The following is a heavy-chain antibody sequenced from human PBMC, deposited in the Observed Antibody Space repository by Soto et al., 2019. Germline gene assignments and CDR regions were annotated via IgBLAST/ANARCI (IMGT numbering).Heavy chain of an antibody. J-gene: IGHJ6*03. CDR3: ATSTVTTLDYYYYMDV. CDR2: ISGGAGST. CDR1: GFTFSNFA. Sequence: EVQLLESGGGLVQPGGSLRLSCAASGFTFSNFAMSWVRQAPGKGLEWVSAISGGAGSTYYADSVKGRFTISRDNSKKTLYLQMNSLRAEDTALYYCATSTVTTLDYYYYMDVWGKGTTVTVSS. D-gene: IGHD4-4*01. V-gene: IGHV3-23*01.